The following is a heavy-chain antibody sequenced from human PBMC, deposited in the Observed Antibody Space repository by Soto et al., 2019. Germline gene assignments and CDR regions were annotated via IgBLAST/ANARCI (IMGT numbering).Heavy chain of an antibody. CDR1: GDSITTNGYY. CDR3: ARSHYTYGLLIDY. Sequence: ASETLSLTCSVSGDSITTNGYYWGWIRQPPGKGLQWIGNVYWTGSTFSHPSLTSRVFISVGTSKNEFSLRLTSVTAADTAVYYCARSHYTYGLLIDYWGQGTLVTVS. J-gene: IGHJ4*02. V-gene: IGHV4-39*01. CDR2: VYWTGST. D-gene: IGHD2-8*01.